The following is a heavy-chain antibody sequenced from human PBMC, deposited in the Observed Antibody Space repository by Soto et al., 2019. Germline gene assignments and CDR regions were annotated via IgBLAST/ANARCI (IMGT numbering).Heavy chain of an antibody. CDR3: AYHPRHLGVVSSNWFDP. CDR1: GYTFTSYG. CDR2: ISAYNGNT. D-gene: IGHD3-3*01. J-gene: IGHJ5*02. Sequence: QVQLVQSGAEVKKPGASVKVSCKASGYTFTSYGISWVRQAPGQGLEWMGWISAYNGNTNYAQKLQGRVTMTTDTSTSTAYMELRSLRSDDTAWYYCAYHPRHLGVVSSNWFDPWGQGTLVTVSS. V-gene: IGHV1-18*01.